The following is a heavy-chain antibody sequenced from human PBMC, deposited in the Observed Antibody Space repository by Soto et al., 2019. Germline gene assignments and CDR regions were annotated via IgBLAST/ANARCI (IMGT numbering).Heavy chain of an antibody. CDR2: ISWNSGSI. CDR1: GFTFDDYA. D-gene: IGHD2-2*01. J-gene: IGHJ4*02. V-gene: IGHV3-9*01. Sequence: PGGSLRLSCAASGFTFDDYAMHWVRQAPGKGLEWVSGISWNSGSIGYADSVKGRFTISRDNAKNSLYLQMNSLRAEDTALYYCAKEYCSSTSCYWAFDYWGQGTLVTVSS. CDR3: AKEYCSSTSCYWAFDY.